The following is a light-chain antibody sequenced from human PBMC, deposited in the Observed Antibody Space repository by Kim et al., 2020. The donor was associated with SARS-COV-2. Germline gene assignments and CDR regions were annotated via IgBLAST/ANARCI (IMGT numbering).Light chain of an antibody. V-gene: IGKV1-39*01. CDR2: AAS. Sequence: DIKMTQSPSSLAASVGDRVTIACRASQSISTYLNWYQQKPGKAPKLLIYAASTLQSGVPSRFSGSGSGTDFTLTINSLQPEDFATYYCQQSHSTPLLTFGGGTKVDIK. CDR1: QSISTY. CDR3: QQSHSTPLLT. J-gene: IGKJ4*01.